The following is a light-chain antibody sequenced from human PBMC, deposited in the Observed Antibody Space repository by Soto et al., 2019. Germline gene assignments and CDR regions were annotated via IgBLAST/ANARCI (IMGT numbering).Light chain of an antibody. CDR1: QGVGST. CDR2: DAY. V-gene: IGKV3-15*01. J-gene: IGKJ4*01. Sequence: EIIMTQSPATLSVSPGERVTLSCRASQGVGSTLAWYRQQPGQAPRLLIYDAYIRASSVPARFSGSGSGTEFTLTISGLQSEDFAAYFCQHYKTWPLAFGGGTKVDIK. CDR3: QHYKTWPLA.